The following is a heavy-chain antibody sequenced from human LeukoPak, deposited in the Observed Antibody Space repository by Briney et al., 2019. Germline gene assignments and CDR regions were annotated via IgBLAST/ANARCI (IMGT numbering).Heavy chain of an antibody. CDR1: GYSISSGYY. J-gene: IGHJ4*02. Sequence: SETLSLTCTVSGYSISSGYYWGWIRQPPGKGLEWIGSIHHSGSTYYNPSLKSRVTISVDTSKNQFSLKLSSVTAADTAVYYCARDEDSSGYKWFVNPKGPFDYWGQGTLVTVSS. CDR3: ARDEDSSGYKWFVNPKGPFDY. CDR2: IHHSGST. D-gene: IGHD3-22*01. V-gene: IGHV4-38-2*02.